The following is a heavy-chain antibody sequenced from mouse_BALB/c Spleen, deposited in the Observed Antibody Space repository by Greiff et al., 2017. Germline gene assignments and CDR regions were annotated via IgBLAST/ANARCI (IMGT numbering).Heavy chain of an antibody. J-gene: IGHJ2*01. V-gene: IGHV1-7*01. Sequence: QVQLQQSGAELAKPGASVKMSCKASGYTFTSYWMHWVKQRPGQGLEWIGYINPSTGYTEYNQKFKDKATLTADKSSSTAYMQLSSLTSEDSAVYYCARGYYGNSYYFDYWGQGTTLTVSS. D-gene: IGHD2-1*01. CDR1: GYTFTSYW. CDR3: ARGYYGNSYYFDY. CDR2: INPSTGYT.